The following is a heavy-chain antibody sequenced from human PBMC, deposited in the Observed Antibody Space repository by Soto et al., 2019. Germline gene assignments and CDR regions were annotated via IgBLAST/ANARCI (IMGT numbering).Heavy chain of an antibody. CDR1: GFTFSDYA. V-gene: IGHV3-23*01. D-gene: IGHD3-10*01. CDR3: TRDIGGKGAY. Sequence: EVQLLESGGGLVQPGGSLRLSCTGAGFTFSDYAMSWVRQAPGKGLEWVSRIDEYGSTINYADSVKGRFTISRDNARNTLYLEMNSLRAEDTALYYCTRDIGGKGAYWGPGTLVTVSS. J-gene: IGHJ4*02. CDR2: IDEYGSTI.